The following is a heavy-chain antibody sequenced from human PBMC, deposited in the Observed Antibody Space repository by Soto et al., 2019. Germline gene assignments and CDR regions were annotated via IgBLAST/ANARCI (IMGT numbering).Heavy chain of an antibody. CDR3: ARDRLMSSPVYYYYGTDV. CDR2: LNPNSGGT. J-gene: IGHJ6*02. Sequence: ASVKVSCKASGYTFTGYYMHWVRPAPGQGLEWMGWLNPNSGGTNYAQKFQGWVTMTRDTSISTAYMELSRLRSDDTAVYYCARDRLMSSPVYYYYGTDVWGQGTTVTVSS. D-gene: IGHD2-2*01. CDR1: GYTFTGYY. V-gene: IGHV1-2*04.